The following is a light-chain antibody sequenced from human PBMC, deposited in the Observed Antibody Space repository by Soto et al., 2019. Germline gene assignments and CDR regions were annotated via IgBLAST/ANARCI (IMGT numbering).Light chain of an antibody. CDR1: SSNIGNNY. Sequence: VLKQPPSVKAATGQKVTISCSESSSNIGNNYVSWYQQFPGTAPKLLIYDNNKRPSGIPDRFSGSKSGTSATLGITGLQTGDEADYYCGTWDSSLSAYVFGTGTKVTVL. V-gene: IGLV1-51*01. CDR2: DNN. CDR3: GTWDSSLSAYV. J-gene: IGLJ1*01.